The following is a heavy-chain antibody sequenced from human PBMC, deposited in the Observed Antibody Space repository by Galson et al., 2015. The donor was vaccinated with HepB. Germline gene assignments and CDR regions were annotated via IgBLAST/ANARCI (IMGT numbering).Heavy chain of an antibody. Sequence: SLRLSCAASGFTFDDYAMHWVRQAPGKGLEWVSGISWNSGSIGYADSVKGRFTISRDNAKNSLYLQMNSLRAEDTALYYCAKGVYDFWSVTPGMDVWGQGTTVTVSS. V-gene: IGHV3-9*01. D-gene: IGHD3-3*01. CDR1: GFTFDDYA. J-gene: IGHJ6*02. CDR2: ISWNSGSI. CDR3: AKGVYDFWSVTPGMDV.